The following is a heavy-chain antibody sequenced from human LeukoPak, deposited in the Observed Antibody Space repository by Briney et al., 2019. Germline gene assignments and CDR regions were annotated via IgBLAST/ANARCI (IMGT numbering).Heavy chain of an antibody. Sequence: PSETLSLTCTVSGGSISSYYWSWIRQPAGKGLEWIGRIYISGSTNYNPSLKSRVTMSVDTSKNQFSLKLTSVTAVDTAVYCCARSTHYYSNIDYWGQGTLVTVSS. J-gene: IGHJ4*02. CDR2: IYISGST. CDR3: ARSTHYYSNIDY. CDR1: GGSISSYY. D-gene: IGHD3-22*01. V-gene: IGHV4-4*07.